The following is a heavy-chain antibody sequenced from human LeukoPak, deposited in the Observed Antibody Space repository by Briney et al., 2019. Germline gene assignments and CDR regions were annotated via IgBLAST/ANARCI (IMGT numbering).Heavy chain of an antibody. CDR2: IYHSGTT. CDR1: GYSISSGYS. CDR3: ARDRQRDCISTSCRTKDN. J-gene: IGHJ4*02. D-gene: IGHD2-2*01. V-gene: IGHV4-38-2*02. Sequence: SETLSLTCAVSGYSISSGYSWGWIRQPPGKGLEWIANIYHSGTTYYNPSLKSRVTLSVDTSKNQFSLKLSSVTAADTAVYYCARDRQRDCISTSCRTKDNWAQGTLVTSSS.